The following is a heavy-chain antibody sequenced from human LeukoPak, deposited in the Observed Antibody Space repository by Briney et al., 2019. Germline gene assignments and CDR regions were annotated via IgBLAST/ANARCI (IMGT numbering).Heavy chain of an antibody. D-gene: IGHD4-17*01. CDR3: ATDDYGHYWARL. Sequence: GATVEISCKASGYIFTDYYMHWVQQAPGKGLEWMRRVVPQNRETLYAAHFEGRVTMTADTSTDRASMQLPSLRSEETAVYSCATDDYGHYWARLWGQESLLTVYS. J-gene: IGHJ4*02. CDR1: GYIFTDYY. CDR2: VVPQNRET. V-gene: IGHV1-69-2*01.